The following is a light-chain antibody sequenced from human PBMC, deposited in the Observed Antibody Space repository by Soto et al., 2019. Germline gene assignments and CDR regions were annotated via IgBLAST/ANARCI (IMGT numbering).Light chain of an antibody. V-gene: IGKV1-5*03. CDR3: QQYNSHSSYT. CDR2: QAS. Sequence: DIQMTQSPSTLSASVGDRVTITCRASQSISSWLAWYQQKPGKAPKLLIYQASSLGSGVPSRFSGSGSGTEFTLTISSLQAEDFAIYYCQQYNSHSSYTFGQGTKLEIK. CDR1: QSISSW. J-gene: IGKJ2*01.